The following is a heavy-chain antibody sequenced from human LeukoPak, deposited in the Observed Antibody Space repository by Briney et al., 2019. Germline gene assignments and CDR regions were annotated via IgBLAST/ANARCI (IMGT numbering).Heavy chain of an antibody. J-gene: IGHJ4*02. CDR1: GGSISSYY. V-gene: IGHV4-59*01. CDR3: TRGQKYISGYTVTELGSGYFDY. D-gene: IGHD5-18*01. CDR2: IFYSGRT. Sequence: SETLSLTCSVSGGSISSYYWSWIRQPPGKGLEWIGYIFYSGRTSYNPSLKSRVTISVDTSKNHFSLTLSSVTAADTAVYYCTRGQKYISGYTVTELGSGYFDYWGQGTLVTVSS.